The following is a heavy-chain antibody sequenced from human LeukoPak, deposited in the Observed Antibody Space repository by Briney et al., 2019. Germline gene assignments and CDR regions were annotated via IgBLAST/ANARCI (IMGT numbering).Heavy chain of an antibody. CDR2: IYYSGST. V-gene: IGHV4-30-4*08. J-gene: IGHJ4*02. CDR1: GGSISSGDYY. Sequence: SGTLSLTCTVSGGSISSGDYYWSWIRQPPGKGLEWIGYIYYSGSTYYNPSLKSRVTISVDTSKNQFSLKLSSVTAADTAVYYCAREAGSLYGGNSRFDYWGQGTLVTVSS. CDR3: AREAGSLYGGNSRFDY. D-gene: IGHD4-23*01.